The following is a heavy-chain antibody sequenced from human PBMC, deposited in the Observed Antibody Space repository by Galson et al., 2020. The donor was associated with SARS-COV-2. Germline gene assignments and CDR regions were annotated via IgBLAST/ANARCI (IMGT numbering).Heavy chain of an antibody. D-gene: IGHD6-13*01. J-gene: IGHJ4*02. CDR3: LSFSSTRDNY. CDR1: GFTFSDFA. CDR2: ISSNGGTS. Sequence: GESLKISCSAPGFTFSDFAMHWVRQAPGKGLEYVPSISSNGGTSFYADSVNGRFTMSRDNAKNTFYLQMTGLRVEDTAFYYCLSFSSTRDNYWGQGTLVTVTS. V-gene: IGHV3-64D*09.